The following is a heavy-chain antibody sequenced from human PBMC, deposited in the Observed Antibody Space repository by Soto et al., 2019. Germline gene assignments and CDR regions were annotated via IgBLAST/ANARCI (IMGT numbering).Heavy chain of an antibody. J-gene: IGHJ4*02. D-gene: IGHD1-26*01. CDR3: GAGAYFSDY. CDR2: ISDDANNK. V-gene: IGHV3-30*03. Sequence: QVQLVESGGGVVQPGRSLRLSCAASGFSFRSYGMHWVRQAPGKGLEWVALISDDANNKYYAESVKGRFTISRDNSKNTLYLQVNSLRPDDTAVYYCGAGAYFSDYWGQGMLVTVSS. CDR1: GFSFRSYG.